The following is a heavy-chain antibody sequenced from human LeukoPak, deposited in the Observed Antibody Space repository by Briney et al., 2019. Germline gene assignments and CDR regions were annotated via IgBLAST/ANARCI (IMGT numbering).Heavy chain of an antibody. J-gene: IGHJ4*02. CDR1: GGSISSSSYY. V-gene: IGHV4-39*01. D-gene: IGHD3-10*01. CDR3: ARHGLLWFGELPEYYFDY. Sequence: SETLSLTCTVSGGSISSSSYYWGWIRQPPGKGLEWIGRIYYSGSTYYNPSLKSRVTISVDTSKNQFSLKLSSVTAADTAVYYCARHGLLWFGELPEYYFDYWGQGTLVTVSS. CDR2: IYYSGST.